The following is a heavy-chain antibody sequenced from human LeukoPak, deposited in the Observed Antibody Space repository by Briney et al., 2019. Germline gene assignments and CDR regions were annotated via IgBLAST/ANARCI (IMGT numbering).Heavy chain of an antibody. CDR2: INHSGST. V-gene: IGHV4-34*01. Sequence: SETLSLTCAGYGGSFSGYYWSWIRQPPGKGLAWIEEINHSGSTNYNPSLKSRVTISVDTSKNQFSLKLSSVTAADTAVYYCARHDEVRGVIIPPAHFDYWGQGTLVTVSS. J-gene: IGHJ4*02. CDR1: GGSFSGYY. D-gene: IGHD3-10*01. CDR3: ARHDEVRGVIIPPAHFDY.